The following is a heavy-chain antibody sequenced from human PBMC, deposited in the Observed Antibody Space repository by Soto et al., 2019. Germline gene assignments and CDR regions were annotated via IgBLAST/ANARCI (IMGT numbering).Heavy chain of an antibody. CDR3: ARDGPMDRAFDI. V-gene: IGHV1-69*05. Sequence: SVKVSCKASGGTFSSYAISWVRQAPGQGLGWMGGIIPIFGTANYAQKLQGRVTMTTDTSTSTAYMELRSLRSDDTAVYYCARDGPMDRAFDIWGQGTMVTVSS. CDR2: IIPIFGTA. CDR1: GGTFSSYA. D-gene: IGHD3-10*01. J-gene: IGHJ3*02.